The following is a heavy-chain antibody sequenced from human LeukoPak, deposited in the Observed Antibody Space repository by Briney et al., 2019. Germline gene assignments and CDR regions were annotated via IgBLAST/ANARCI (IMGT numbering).Heavy chain of an antibody. V-gene: IGHV3-21*01. J-gene: IGHJ4*02. D-gene: IGHD1-26*01. CDR1: GFISSTSA. Sequence: GGSLRLSCSASGFISSTSAMNWVRQAPGKGLEWVSSMNNVGSHIYYRDSVKGRFTISRDNAKNSVYLQMNNLRAADTALYYCTRDPAYYLRYGYFDYWGQGILVTVSS. CDR2: MNNVGSHI. CDR3: TRDPAYYLRYGYFDY.